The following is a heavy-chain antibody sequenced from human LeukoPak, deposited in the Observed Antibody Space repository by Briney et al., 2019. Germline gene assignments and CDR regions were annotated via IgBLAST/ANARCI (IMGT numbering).Heavy chain of an antibody. CDR3: ARESKLLWFGELLYYFDY. J-gene: IGHJ4*02. CDR2: IIPIFGTA. Sequence: SVKVSCKASGGTFSSYAISWVRQAPGQGLEWMGRIIPIFGTANYAQKLQGRVTITTDESTSTAYMELSSLRSEDTAVYYCARESKLLWFGELLYYFDYWGQGTLVTVSS. D-gene: IGHD3-10*01. V-gene: IGHV1-69*05. CDR1: GGTFSSYA.